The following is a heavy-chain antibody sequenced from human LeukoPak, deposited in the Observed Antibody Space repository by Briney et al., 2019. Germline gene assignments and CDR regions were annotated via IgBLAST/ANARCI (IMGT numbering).Heavy chain of an antibody. Sequence: GGSLRLSCAASGFTFSIYWMSWVRQAPGKGLEWVSSISSSSSYIYYADSVKGRFTISRDNAKNSLYLQMNSLRAEDTAVYYCARGAGDSGSPRYWGQGTLVTVSS. J-gene: IGHJ4*02. CDR2: ISSSSSYI. D-gene: IGHD1-26*01. CDR1: GFTFSIYW. V-gene: IGHV3-21*01. CDR3: ARGAGDSGSPRY.